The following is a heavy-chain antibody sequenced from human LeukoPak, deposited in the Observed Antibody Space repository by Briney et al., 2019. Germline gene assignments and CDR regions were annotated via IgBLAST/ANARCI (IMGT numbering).Heavy chain of an antibody. V-gene: IGHV4-59*01. CDR3: AGASYGGYFDY. Sequence: SETLSLTCTVSGGSISSYYWSWIRQPPGKGLEWIGYIYYSGSTNYNPSLKSRVTISVDTSKNQFSLKLSSVTAADTAVYYCAGASYGGYFDYWGQGTLVTVSS. CDR2: IYYSGST. D-gene: IGHD4-23*01. J-gene: IGHJ4*02. CDR1: GGSISSYY.